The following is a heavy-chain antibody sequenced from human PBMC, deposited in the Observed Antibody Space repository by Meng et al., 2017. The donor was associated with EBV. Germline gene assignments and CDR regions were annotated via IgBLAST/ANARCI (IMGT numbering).Heavy chain of an antibody. J-gene: IGHJ4*02. CDR1: GGAFSGYY. V-gene: IGHV4-34*01. CDR3: ARGRWLQPGSYFDY. Sequence: QEQLQQWGAGLCKPSETLPLTCAVYGGAFSGYYWSWIRQPPGKGLEWIGEINHSGSTNYNPSLKSRVTISVDTSKNQFSLKLSSVTAADTAVYYCARGRWLQPGSYFDYWGQGTLVTVSS. CDR2: INHSGST. D-gene: IGHD5-24*01.